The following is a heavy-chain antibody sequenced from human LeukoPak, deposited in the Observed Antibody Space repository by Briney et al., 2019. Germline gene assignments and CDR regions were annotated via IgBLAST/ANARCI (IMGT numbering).Heavy chain of an antibody. CDR1: GGSFSGYY. CDR2: INHSGST. J-gene: IGHJ4*02. D-gene: IGHD3-3*01. CDR3: ARGHVRGLIDY. V-gene: IGHV4-34*01. Sequence: SETLSLTCAVYGGSFSGYYWSWIRQPPGKGLEWVGEINHSGSTNYNASLKSRVTISGDTSKNQFSLKLSSVTAAETAVYYCARGHVRGLIDYWGQGTLVTVSS.